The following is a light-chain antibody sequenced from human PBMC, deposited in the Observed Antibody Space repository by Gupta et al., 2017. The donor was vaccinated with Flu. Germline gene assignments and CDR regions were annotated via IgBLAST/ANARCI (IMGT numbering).Light chain of an antibody. CDR2: GES. V-gene: IGKV3-20*01. Sequence: ATVNSVASRSATSSKLAWYQQKTGEAPKLVMYGESSRDTGIPDQLSGSGSGADFTLPISRLEPEDFAVYCCQHGSTAPINFGAGTKVEI. CDR1: RSATSSK. J-gene: IGKJ4*01. CDR3: QHGSTAPIN.